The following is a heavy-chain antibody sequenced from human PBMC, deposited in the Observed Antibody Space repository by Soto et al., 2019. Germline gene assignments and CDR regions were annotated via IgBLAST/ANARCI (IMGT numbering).Heavy chain of an antibody. V-gene: IGHV1-2*02. CDR3: ARASVMYDGLDV. J-gene: IGHJ6*02. D-gene: IGHD2-8*02. CDR2: INPNSGGT. CDR1: GYTFTGYY. Sequence: ASVKVSCKASGYTFTGYYMHWVRQAPGQGLEWMGWINPNSGGTNYAQKFQGRVTMTRDTSISTAYMELSRLRSDNTAVYYCARASVMYDGLDVCGQGTTVTVSS.